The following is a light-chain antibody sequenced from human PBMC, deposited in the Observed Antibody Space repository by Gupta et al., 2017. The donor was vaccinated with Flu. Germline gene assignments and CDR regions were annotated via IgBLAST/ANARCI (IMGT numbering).Light chain of an antibody. Sequence: DIVMTQSPDSLAVSLGGTATINCKSSQRVLHSYNDKQDVAWYQGKPGQAPKLLIYLASTRASGVPHRFSGSVAATDFTLTIRSLQAEDVATYYCHQDYNLPLTFGGGTKVEIK. CDR2: LAS. CDR3: HQDYNLPLT. V-gene: IGKV4-1*01. CDR1: QRVLHSYNDKQD. J-gene: IGKJ4*01.